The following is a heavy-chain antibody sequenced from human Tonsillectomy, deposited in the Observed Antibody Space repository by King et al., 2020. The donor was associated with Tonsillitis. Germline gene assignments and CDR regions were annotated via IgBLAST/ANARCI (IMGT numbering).Heavy chain of an antibody. Sequence: VQLVESGGGVVQPGRSLRLSCAASGFTFSSYAMHWVRQAPGKGLEWVAVISYDGSNKDYADSVKGRFTISRDNSKNTLDLQMNSWRAEDTAVYYCARSYYYDSSGYYADDAFDIWGQGTMVTVSS. D-gene: IGHD3-22*01. CDR2: ISYDGSNK. J-gene: IGHJ3*02. CDR1: GFTFSSYA. CDR3: ARSYYYDSSGYYADDAFDI. V-gene: IGHV3-30*01.